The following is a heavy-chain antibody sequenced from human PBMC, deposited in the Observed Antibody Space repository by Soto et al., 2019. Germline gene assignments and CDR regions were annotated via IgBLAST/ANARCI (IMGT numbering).Heavy chain of an antibody. CDR1: GFTFSSYG. Sequence: GSLRLSCAASGFTFSSYGMHWVRQAPGKGLEWVAVIWYDGSNKYYADSVKGRFTISRDNSKNTPYLQMNSLRAEDTAVYYCARDRSITLSENWFDPWGQGTLVTVSS. V-gene: IGHV3-33*01. D-gene: IGHD1-20*01. CDR3: ARDRSITLSENWFDP. J-gene: IGHJ5*02. CDR2: IWYDGSNK.